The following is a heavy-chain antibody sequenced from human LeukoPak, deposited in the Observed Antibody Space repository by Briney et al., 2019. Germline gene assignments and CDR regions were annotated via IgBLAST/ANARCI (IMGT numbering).Heavy chain of an antibody. J-gene: IGHJ3*02. Sequence: PGGSLRLSCAASGFTFSSYSMNWVRQAPGKGLEWVSSISSSSSYIYYADSVKGRFTISRDNVKNSLYLQMNSLRAEDTAVYYCARARSALSPSDAFDIWGQGTMVTVSS. V-gene: IGHV3-21*01. CDR2: ISSSSSYI. CDR1: GFTFSSYS. CDR3: ARARSALSPSDAFDI.